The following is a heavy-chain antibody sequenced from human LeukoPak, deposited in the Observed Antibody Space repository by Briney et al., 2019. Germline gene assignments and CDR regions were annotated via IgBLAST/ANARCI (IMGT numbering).Heavy chain of an antibody. Sequence: SVKVSCKASGGTFSSYAISWVRQAPGQGLEWMGRIIPIFGTANYAQTFQGRVTITTDESTSTAYMELSSLRSEDTAVYYCARGDSSGYSYWGQGTLVTVSS. CDR1: GGTFSSYA. D-gene: IGHD3-22*01. CDR3: ARGDSSGYSY. V-gene: IGHV1-69*05. J-gene: IGHJ4*02. CDR2: IIPIFGTA.